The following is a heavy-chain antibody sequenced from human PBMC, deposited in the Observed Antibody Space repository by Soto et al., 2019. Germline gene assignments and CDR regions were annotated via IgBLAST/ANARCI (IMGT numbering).Heavy chain of an antibody. CDR1: GGTFSSYS. J-gene: IGHJ6*01. V-gene: IGHV1-69*06. Sequence: SVKVSCEASGGTFSSYSISWVRQAPGQGLEWMGGIIPNFASTSYAQEFKGRVTVTADKSTNTAYMELSSLRSEDTAVYYCATIFRVCSRPSCSTAFYYYGMDVWGQGTTVTFSP. CDR2: IIPNFAST. D-gene: IGHD2-2*01. CDR3: ATIFRVCSRPSCSTAFYYYGMDV.